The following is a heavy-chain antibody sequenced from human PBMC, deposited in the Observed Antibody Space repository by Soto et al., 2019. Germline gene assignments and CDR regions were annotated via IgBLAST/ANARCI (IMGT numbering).Heavy chain of an antibody. D-gene: IGHD3-22*01. CDR1: GFTFSSYW. CDR3: ARDTYYYDSSGPGWFDP. CDR2: IKQDGSEK. V-gene: IGHV3-7*03. Sequence: GGSLRLSCAASGFTFSSYWMSWVRQAPGKGLEWVANIKQDGSEKYYVDSVKGRFTISRDNAKNSLYLQMNSLRAEDTAVYYCARDTYYYDSSGPGWFDPWGQGTLVTVSS. J-gene: IGHJ5*02.